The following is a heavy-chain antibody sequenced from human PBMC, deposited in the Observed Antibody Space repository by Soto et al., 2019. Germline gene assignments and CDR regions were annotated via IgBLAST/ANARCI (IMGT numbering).Heavy chain of an antibody. J-gene: IGHJ4*02. CDR2: TNSDGTDS. CDR1: GFDFEDYG. CDR3: AKSLYYYDSSPLDH. Sequence: GGSLRLSCAAAGFDFEDYGMHWVRQVPGKGLEWVSLTNSDGTDSYYMDSVKGRFTISRDNAKSTLYLQMDRLRPEDTALYFCAKSLYYYDSSPLDHWGQGTLVTVSS. D-gene: IGHD3-22*01. V-gene: IGHV3-43D*04.